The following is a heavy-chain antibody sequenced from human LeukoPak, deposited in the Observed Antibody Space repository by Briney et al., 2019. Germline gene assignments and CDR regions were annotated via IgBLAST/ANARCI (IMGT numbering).Heavy chain of an antibody. J-gene: IGHJ6*02. V-gene: IGHV3-21*01. CDR3: ARSLAVAGMSGMDV. CDR2: ISTGSTFK. CDR1: GFTFSSYA. D-gene: IGHD6-19*01. Sequence: GGSLRLSCAASGFTFSSYAMNWVRQAPGKGLEWVSSISTGSTFKYYADSVKGRLTISRDNAKNSLYLQMNSLRAEDTAVYYCARSLAVAGMSGMDVWGQGTTVTVSS.